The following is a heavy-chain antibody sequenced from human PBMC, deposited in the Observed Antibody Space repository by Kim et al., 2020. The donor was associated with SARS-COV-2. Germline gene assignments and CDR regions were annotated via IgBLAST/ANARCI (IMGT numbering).Heavy chain of an antibody. V-gene: IGHV3-11*06. Sequence: GGSLRLSCAASGFTFSDYYMSWIRQAPGKGLEWVSYISSSSSYTNYADSVKGRFTISRDNAKNSLYLQMNSLRAEDTAVYYCARESVDTAMVTNFDYWGQGTLVTVSS. CDR1: GFTFSDYY. CDR2: ISSSSSYT. J-gene: IGHJ4*02. CDR3: ARESVDTAMVTNFDY. D-gene: IGHD5-18*01.